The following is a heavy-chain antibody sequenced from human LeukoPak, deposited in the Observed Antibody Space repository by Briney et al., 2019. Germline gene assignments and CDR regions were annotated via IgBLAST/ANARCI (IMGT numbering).Heavy chain of an antibody. CDR2: IFGGDTT. CDR1: GFTVSISD. J-gene: IGHJ4*02. D-gene: IGHD3-10*01. Sequence: GGSLRLSCAASGFTVSISDMSWVRQAPGKGLEWVSFIFGGDTTYYADSVKGRFTISRDNAKNSYLQMNSLRAEDTAVYYCARDGHAYGRGSPHYWGQGTLVTVSS. CDR3: ARDGHAYGRGSPHY. V-gene: IGHV3-53*01.